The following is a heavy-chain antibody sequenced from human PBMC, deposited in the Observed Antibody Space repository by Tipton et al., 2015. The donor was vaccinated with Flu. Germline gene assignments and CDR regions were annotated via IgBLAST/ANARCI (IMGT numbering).Heavy chain of an antibody. V-gene: IGHV4-39*02. CDR1: SGSIRSTNYF. CDR3: ARLSFYDVDLKNFYFED. Sequence: GLVKPSETLSLTCTVSSGSIRSTNYFCAWIRQPPGKRLELIGSIYPSGTTYYNPSLKSRVVISVDTSKNHFSLKLNSVTAADTAVYYCARLSFYDVDLKNFYFEDWGQGTLVTVSS. CDR2: IYPSGTT. J-gene: IGHJ4*02. D-gene: IGHD3-10*02.